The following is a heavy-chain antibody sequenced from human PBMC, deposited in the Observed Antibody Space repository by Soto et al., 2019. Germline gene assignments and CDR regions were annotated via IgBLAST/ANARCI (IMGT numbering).Heavy chain of an antibody. J-gene: IGHJ6*02. CDR3: ARLGINGYDILTCYYQEHYYARDV. D-gene: IGHD3-9*01. CDR1: GYSFTSYW. CDR2: IYPGDSDT. Sequence: GESLKISCKGSGYSFTSYWIAWVRQMPGKGLEWMGIIYPGDSDTRYSPSFQGQVTISADESITTAYLQWSSLQASDTAMYYCARLGINGYDILTCYYQEHYYARDVFCQWTTLTVSS. V-gene: IGHV5-51*01.